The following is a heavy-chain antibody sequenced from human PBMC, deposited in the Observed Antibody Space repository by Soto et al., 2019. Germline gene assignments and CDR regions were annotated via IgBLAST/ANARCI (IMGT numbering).Heavy chain of an antibody. J-gene: IGHJ4*02. CDR1: GGSIRSNNW. Sequence: QVQLQESGPGLVKPSGTLSLTCAVSGGSIRSNNWWSWVRQPPGKGLEWIGEIFQSGSTNYNPPLKXXVTISVDKSKTQFSLKLSSVTAADTAVYYCARVYSGSYSDSWGQGTLVTVSS. V-gene: IGHV4-4*02. D-gene: IGHD1-26*01. CDR2: IFQSGST. CDR3: ARVYSGSYSDS.